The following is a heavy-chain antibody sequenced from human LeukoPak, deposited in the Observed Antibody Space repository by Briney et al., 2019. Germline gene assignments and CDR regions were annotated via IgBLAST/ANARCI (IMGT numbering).Heavy chain of an antibody. CDR1: GYTFTSYY. CDR3: ARDSGSSWETYYFDY. CDR2: INPNSGGT. V-gene: IGHV1-2*02. Sequence: ASVKVSCKASGYTFTSYYMHWVRQAPGQGLEWMGWINPNSGGTNYAQKFQGRVTMTRDTSISTAYMELSRLRSDDTAVYYCARDSGSSWETYYFDYWGRGTLVTVSS. D-gene: IGHD6-13*01. J-gene: IGHJ4*02.